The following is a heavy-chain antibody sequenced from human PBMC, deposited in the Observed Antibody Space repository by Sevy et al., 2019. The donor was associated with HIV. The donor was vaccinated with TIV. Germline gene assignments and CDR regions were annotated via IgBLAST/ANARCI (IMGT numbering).Heavy chain of an antibody. CDR3: ARGLAALPGYYYGMDV. CDR1: GFTFSSYG. V-gene: IGHV3-33*01. Sequence: GGSLRLSCAASGFTFSSYGMHWVRQAPGKGLEWVAVILYDGSKKYYADSVKGRFTISRDNSKNTFYQQMSSLTSEDTAVYYCARGLAALPGYYYGMDVWGQGTAVTVSS. CDR2: ILYDGSKK. J-gene: IGHJ6*02. D-gene: IGHD6-6*01.